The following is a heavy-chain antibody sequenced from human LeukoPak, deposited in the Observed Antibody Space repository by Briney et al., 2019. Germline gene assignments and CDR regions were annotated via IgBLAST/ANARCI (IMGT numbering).Heavy chain of an antibody. V-gene: IGHV4-61*02. J-gene: IGHJ4*02. CDR2: IYTSGST. D-gene: IGHD1-26*01. Sequence: SETLSLTCAVSGGSISSGGYSWSWIRQPAGKGLEWIGRIYTSGSTNYNPSLKSRVTISVDTSKNQFSLKLSSVTAADTAAYYCARERIVGAPRPYYFDYWGQGTLVTVSS. CDR3: ARERIVGAPRPYYFDY. CDR1: GGSISSGGYS.